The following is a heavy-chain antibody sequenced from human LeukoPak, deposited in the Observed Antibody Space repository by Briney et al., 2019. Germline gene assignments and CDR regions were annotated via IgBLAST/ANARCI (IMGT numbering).Heavy chain of an antibody. CDR2: ISGSGGST. CDR1: GFTFSSYA. V-gene: IGHV3-23*01. CDR3: AKDKGYFDWLAYFEY. Sequence: GGSLRLSCAASGFTFSSYAMSWVRQAPGKGLEWVSAISGSGGSTYYADSVKGRFTISRHNSKNTLYLQMNSLRAEDTAVYYCAKDKGYFDWLAYFEYRGQGTLVTVFS. J-gene: IGHJ4*02. D-gene: IGHD3-9*01.